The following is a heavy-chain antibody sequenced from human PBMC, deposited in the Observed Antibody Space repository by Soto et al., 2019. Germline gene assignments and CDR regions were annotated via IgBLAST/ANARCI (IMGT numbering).Heavy chain of an antibody. CDR1: GGTFSNYA. D-gene: IGHD2-8*02. Sequence: QVQLEQSGADVKKPGSSVKVSCKASGGTFSNYAISWVRQAPGQGLEWMGRIIPIFGSTTYAQKFQDRVTITADESTRTAYMALSSRRSEDTAMYYCAILGFCSSGACYLNDAFDFWGQGTMVTVSS. CDR3: AILGFCSSGACYLNDAFDF. V-gene: IGHV1-69*15. J-gene: IGHJ3*01. CDR2: IIPIFGST.